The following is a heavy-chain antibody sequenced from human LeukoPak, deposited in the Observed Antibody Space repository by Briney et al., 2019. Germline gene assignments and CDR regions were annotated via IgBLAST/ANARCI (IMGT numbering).Heavy chain of an antibody. CDR3: ARSRAARVVDY. D-gene: IGHD2-15*01. Sequence: SETLSLTCTVSGGSISSGGYYWSWIRQHPGKGLEWIGYIYYSGSTYYNPSLKSRVTISVDTSKNQFSLKLSSVTAADTAVYYCARSRAARVVDYWGQGTLVTVSS. V-gene: IGHV4-31*03. J-gene: IGHJ4*02. CDR2: IYYSGST. CDR1: GGSISSGGYY.